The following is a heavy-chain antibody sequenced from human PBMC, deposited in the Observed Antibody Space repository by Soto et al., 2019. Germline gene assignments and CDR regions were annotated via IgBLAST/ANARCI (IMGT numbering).Heavy chain of an antibody. Sequence: VQLVESGEAEVQPGRPLRLSCAASGFTSTDFALHWVRQAPGKGLEWVAIISYDGSDKYYADSVKGRFAISRDNPKNTLYLEMNSLRPEDTAVYFCARRAWDSYYAIDVWGQGTTVTVFS. CDR2: ISYDGSDK. V-gene: IGHV3-30*09. CDR3: ARRAWDSYYAIDV. CDR1: GFTSTDFA. D-gene: IGHD3-22*01. J-gene: IGHJ6*02.